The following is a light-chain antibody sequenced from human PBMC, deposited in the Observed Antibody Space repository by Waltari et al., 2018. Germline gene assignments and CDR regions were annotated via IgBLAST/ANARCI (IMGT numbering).Light chain of an antibody. CDR2: DAS. V-gene: IGKV3-11*01. J-gene: IGKJ4*01. CDR3: QQRHDWPLN. CDR1: QSVRIY. Sequence: EILLTHPPVTLSVSPGERATLSCKASQSVRIYLAWYQQKPGQAPRLLIYDASNMASGIPARFSGSRSGTDFTLTISNVEPEDFAVYYCQQRHDWPLNFGGGTKLEIK.